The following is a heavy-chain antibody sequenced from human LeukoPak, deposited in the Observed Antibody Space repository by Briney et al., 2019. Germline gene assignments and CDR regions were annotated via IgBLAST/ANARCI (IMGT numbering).Heavy chain of an antibody. D-gene: IGHD6-13*01. J-gene: IGHJ4*02. CDR2: INSGGNT. Sequence: PGGALRLSCAASGFTFSSYAMSWVRQAPGKGLEWVSTINSGGNTYYADSMKGRFTISRDNSKNTLFLQMNSLRLEDTGVYYCSKDPPISAAGPRYSDRWGQGTLVTVSS. CDR1: GFTFSSYA. CDR3: SKDPPISAAGPRYSDR. V-gene: IGHV3-23*01.